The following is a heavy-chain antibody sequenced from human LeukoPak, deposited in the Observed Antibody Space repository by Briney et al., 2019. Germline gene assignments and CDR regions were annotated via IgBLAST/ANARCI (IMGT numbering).Heavy chain of an antibody. CDR1: GGSFSGYY. D-gene: IGHD6-13*01. J-gene: IGHJ5*02. V-gene: IGHV4-34*01. CDR3: ASLTPSSGAPGRENWFDP. CDR2: INHSGST. Sequence: SGTLSLTCAVYGGSFSGYYWSWIRQPPGKGLEWIGEINHSGSTNYNPSLKSRVTISLDTSKNQCSLKLSSVTAADTAVYYCASLTPSSGAPGRENWFDPWGQGNLGRVSS.